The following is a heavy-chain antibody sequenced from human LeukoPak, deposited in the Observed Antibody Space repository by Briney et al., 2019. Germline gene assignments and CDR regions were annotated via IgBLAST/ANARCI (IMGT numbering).Heavy chain of an antibody. CDR2: ISGSGGNT. CDR1: GFTFSSYA. Sequence: PGGSLRLSCAASGFTFSSYAMSWVRQAPGKGLEWVSVISGSGGNTYYADSVKGRFTISRDNSKNTLYLQMNSLRAEDTAVYYCANLLVVNLHAVDYWGQGTLVTVSS. D-gene: IGHD2-8*02. V-gene: IGHV3-23*01. CDR3: ANLLVVNLHAVDY. J-gene: IGHJ4*02.